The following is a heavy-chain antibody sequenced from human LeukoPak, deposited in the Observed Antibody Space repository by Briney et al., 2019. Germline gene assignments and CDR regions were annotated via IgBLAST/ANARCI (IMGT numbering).Heavy chain of an antibody. J-gene: IGHJ6*03. CDR1: GFTLSSYD. Sequence: QPGGSLRLSCAASGFTLSSYDMHWVRQAPGKGLEWVAVISYDGSNKYYADSVKGRFTISRDNAKNSLYLQMNSLRAEDTAVYYCARESRDLNNYYYYYYMDVWGKGTTVTISS. V-gene: IGHV3-30*03. CDR2: ISYDGSNK. D-gene: IGHD2-21*02. CDR3: ARESRDLNNYYYYYYMDV.